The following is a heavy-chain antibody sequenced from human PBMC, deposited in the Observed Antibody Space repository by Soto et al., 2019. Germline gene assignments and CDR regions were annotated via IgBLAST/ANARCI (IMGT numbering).Heavy chain of an antibody. D-gene: IGHD3-10*01. V-gene: IGHV3-7*01. CDR1: GVNFSTYY. J-gene: IGHJ5*02. CDR2: IAEDGSKK. Sequence: PVESLKLSCAASGVNFSTYYMGWVRQGPGKGLEWVANIAEDGSKKDYADSVKGRFTVSRDNADNSLHLQMHSLRVEDTALYYCVRRGGALPPWG. CDR3: VRRGGALPP.